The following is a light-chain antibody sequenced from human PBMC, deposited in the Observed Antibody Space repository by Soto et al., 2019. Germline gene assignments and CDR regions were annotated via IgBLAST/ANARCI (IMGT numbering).Light chain of an antibody. CDR3: MQGVETPFT. CDR2: LGS. J-gene: IGKJ3*01. V-gene: IGKV2-28*01. Sequence: DIVMTQSPLSLPVTPGEPASISCRSSQSLLFSNGYHYLDWYLQKPGQSPQLLIYLGSNRASGVHDRFSGSGSGTDFTLKISRVEAEDVGVYYCMQGVETPFTFGPGTKVDIK. CDR1: QSLLFSNGYHY.